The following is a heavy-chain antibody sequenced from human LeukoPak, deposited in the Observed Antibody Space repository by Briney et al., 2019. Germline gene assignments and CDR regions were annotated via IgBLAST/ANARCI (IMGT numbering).Heavy chain of an antibody. V-gene: IGHV3-48*02. CDR1: GFTLSSYS. J-gene: IGHJ6*02. Sequence: GGSLRLSCAASGFTLSSYSMNWVRQPPGKGLEWVSYISSSSSAIHYAEPVKGRFTISRDNAKNSLYLQMNSLRDDDTAVYYSARDGSYYGLDVWGQGTTVTVSS. CDR2: ISSSSSAI. CDR3: ARDGSYYGLDV.